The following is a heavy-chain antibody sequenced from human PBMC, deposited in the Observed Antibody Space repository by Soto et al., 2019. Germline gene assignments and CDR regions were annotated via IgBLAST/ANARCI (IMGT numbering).Heavy chain of an antibody. CDR2: LYYSGST. J-gene: IGHJ4*02. D-gene: IGHD3-3*01. V-gene: IGHV4-61*01. CDR3: ARGQAFWTGYYRIPYYFDY. CDR1: GGSVSSGSYY. Sequence: SETLSLTCTVSGGSVSSGSYYWSWIRQPPGKGLEYIGYLYYSGSTNYDPSLKSRVTISVDTPKNQFSVKLTSVTAADTAVYYCARGQAFWTGYYRIPYYFDYCRQLTLFTASP.